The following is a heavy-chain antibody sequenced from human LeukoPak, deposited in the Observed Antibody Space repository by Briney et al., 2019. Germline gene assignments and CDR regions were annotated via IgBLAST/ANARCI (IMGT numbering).Heavy chain of an antibody. V-gene: IGHV1-2*02. CDR3: ARVDSYGSCYFDY. Sequence: GASVKVSCKASGYTFTGYYMHWVRQAPGQGLEWMGWINPNSGGTDYAQKFQGRVTMTRDTSINTAYMELGRLKSDDTAVYYCARVDSYGSCYFDYWGQGTLVTVSS. CDR2: INPNSGGT. J-gene: IGHJ4*02. D-gene: IGHD5-18*01. CDR1: GYTFTGYY.